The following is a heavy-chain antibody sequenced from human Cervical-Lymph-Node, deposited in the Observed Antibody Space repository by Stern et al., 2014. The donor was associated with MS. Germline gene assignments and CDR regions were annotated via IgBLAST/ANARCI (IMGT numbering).Heavy chain of an antibody. D-gene: IGHD1-26*01. CDR1: GFTFTSYY. CDR2: INPSGDTT. J-gene: IGHJ4*02. CDR3: TKDSGSFSIDY. V-gene: IGHV1-46*03. Sequence: VHLVESGAEVKKPGASVKVSCQASGFTFTSYYIHWVRQAPGQGLEWMGIINPSGDTTTYAQMLQGRVTMTRDTSTSTVYMELSSLRSDDTAMYYCTKDSGSFSIDYWGQGTLVTVSS.